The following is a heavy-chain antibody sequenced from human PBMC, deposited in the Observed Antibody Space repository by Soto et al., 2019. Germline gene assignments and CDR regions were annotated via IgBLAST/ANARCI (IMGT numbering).Heavy chain of an antibody. V-gene: IGHV4-39*01. Sequence: QVQLQGSGPGLVRPSETLSLTCTVSGASISTNHHNWAWVRQPPGKGLEWMGNINYRGDTYFNPSLGSRLSMSVDTSKNQFSLKLTSVTAADTAVYYCARLPTGYPNWFDPWGQGTLVTVSS. D-gene: IGHD3-9*01. J-gene: IGHJ5*02. CDR1: GASISTNHHN. CDR2: INYRGDT. CDR3: ARLPTGYPNWFDP.